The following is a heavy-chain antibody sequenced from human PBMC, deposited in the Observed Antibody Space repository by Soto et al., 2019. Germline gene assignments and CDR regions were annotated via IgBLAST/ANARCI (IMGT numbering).Heavy chain of an antibody. J-gene: IGHJ6*02. CDR2: IIPIVTTP. D-gene: IGHD3-3*01. V-gene: IGHV1-69*06. Sequence: QVRLVQSGAEVKKPGSSVKVSCEASGGTFSSYAVTWVRQAPGQGLEWMGGIIPIVTTPNYAQKFQGRLTISADKSTSTSYMELSSLRSEDTGVYYGARVGYNFWSRDHYYGMDVWGQGTTVIVSS. CDR1: GGTFSSYA. CDR3: ARVGYNFWSRDHYYGMDV.